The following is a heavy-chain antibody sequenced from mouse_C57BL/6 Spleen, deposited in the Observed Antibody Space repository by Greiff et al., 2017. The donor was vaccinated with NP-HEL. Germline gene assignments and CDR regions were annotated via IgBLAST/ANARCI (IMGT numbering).Heavy chain of an antibody. CDR3: ARVPITTVVYWYFDV. CDR1: GYTFTSYW. D-gene: IGHD1-1*01. CDR2: IDPSDSET. V-gene: IGHV1-52*01. Sequence: VQLQQPGAELVRPGSSVKLSCKASGYTFTSYWMHWVKQRPIQGLEWIGNIDPSDSETHYNQKFKDKATLTVDKSSSTAYMQLSSLTSEDSAVYYCARVPITTVVYWYFDVWGTGTTVTVSS. J-gene: IGHJ1*03.